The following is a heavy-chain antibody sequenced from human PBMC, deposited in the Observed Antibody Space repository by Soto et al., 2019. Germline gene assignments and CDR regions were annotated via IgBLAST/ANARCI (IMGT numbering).Heavy chain of an antibody. CDR3: TRHRGYSSGYWGQDF. Sequence: QVQLVQSGAEVKKPGSSVKVSCKASGGAFGSYAINWVRQAPGQGLEWMGGIIPMFDTTNYAQRFQGRVTVTADQSTSTVDLELTRRRSEATAMYYCTRHRGYSSGYWGQDFWGQGTLVTVSS. D-gene: IGHD5-12*01. J-gene: IGHJ4*02. V-gene: IGHV1-69*01. CDR1: GGAFGSYA. CDR2: IIPMFDTT.